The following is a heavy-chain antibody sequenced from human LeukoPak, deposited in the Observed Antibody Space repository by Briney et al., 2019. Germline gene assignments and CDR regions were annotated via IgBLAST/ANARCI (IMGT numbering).Heavy chain of an antibody. CDR1: GFTFSSSD. D-gene: IGHD3-10*02. Sequence: PGGSLRLSCAASGFTFSSSDMHWVRQATGKGLEWVSYISSSGSTIYYADSVKGRFTISRDNAKNSLYLQMNSLRAEDTAVYYCAELGITMIGGVWGKGTTVTISS. J-gene: IGHJ6*04. CDR2: ISSSGSTI. V-gene: IGHV3-48*03. CDR3: AELGITMIGGV.